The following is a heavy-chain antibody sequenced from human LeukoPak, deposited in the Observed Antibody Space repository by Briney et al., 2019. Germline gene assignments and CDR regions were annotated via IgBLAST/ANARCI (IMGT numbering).Heavy chain of an antibody. D-gene: IGHD1-14*01. CDR3: ARAGGQPVLFDY. CDR2: INHSGST. J-gene: IGHJ4*02. Sequence: PSETLSLTCAVYGGSFSGYYWSWIRQPPGKGLEWIGEINHSGSTNYNPSLKSRVTISVDTSKNQFSLKLSSVTAADTAVYYCARAGGQPVLFDYWGQGTLVTVSS. V-gene: IGHV4-34*01. CDR1: GGSFSGYY.